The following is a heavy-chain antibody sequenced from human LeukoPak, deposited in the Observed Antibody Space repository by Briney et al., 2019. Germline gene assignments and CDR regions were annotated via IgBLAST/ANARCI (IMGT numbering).Heavy chain of an antibody. Sequence: GGSLRLSCAASGFTFSNYAITWVRQAPGKGLEWVSPIYFSGGSIYYADSVKGRFTISRDNSKNTLYMQMNSLRAEDTAIYYCAKVPYSDYGSGRPPFMDVWGQGTTVAVS. V-gene: IGHV3-23*01. CDR3: AKVPYSDYGSGRPPFMDV. CDR1: GFTFSNYA. D-gene: IGHD3-10*01. J-gene: IGHJ6*02. CDR2: IYFSGGSI.